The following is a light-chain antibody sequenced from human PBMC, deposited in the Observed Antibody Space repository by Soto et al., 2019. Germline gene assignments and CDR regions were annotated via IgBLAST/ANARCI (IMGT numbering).Light chain of an antibody. Sequence: QSALTQPASVSGSSGQSITISCTGSSSDFGGFNYVSWYQHHPGKAPKLMVYDVSNRPSGVSNRFSGSKSGNTASLTISGLQAEDEADYYCSSYTTSSTPNVFGTGTKVTVL. CDR3: SSYTTSSTPNV. CDR2: DVS. CDR1: SSDFGGFNY. V-gene: IGLV2-14*03. J-gene: IGLJ1*01.